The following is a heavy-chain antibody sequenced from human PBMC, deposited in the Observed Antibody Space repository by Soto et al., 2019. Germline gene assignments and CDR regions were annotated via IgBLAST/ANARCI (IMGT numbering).Heavy chain of an antibody. CDR1: GYTFTGYY. Sequence: GASVKVSCKASGYTFTGYYMHWVRQAPGQGLEWMGWINPNSGGTNYAQKFQGWVTMTRDTSISTAYMELSRLRSEDTAVYYCARDVEDIVVVPAAMPYYYSYGMDVWGQGTTVTVSS. D-gene: IGHD2-2*01. CDR2: INPNSGGT. CDR3: ARDVEDIVVVPAAMPYYYSYGMDV. J-gene: IGHJ6*02. V-gene: IGHV1-2*04.